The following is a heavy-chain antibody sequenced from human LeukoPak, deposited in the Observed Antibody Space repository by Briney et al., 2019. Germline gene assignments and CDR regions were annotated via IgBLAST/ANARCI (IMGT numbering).Heavy chain of an antibody. V-gene: IGHV3-30*01. CDR3: ARTITIFGAKDY. Sequence: GGSLRLSCAASGFTFSHFPIHWVRQAPGKGLEWVAVISNDGVNKYHAGSAQGRFTISRDNSKNTVYLQMNSLRAEDTAVYYCARTITIFGAKDYWGQGTLVTVSS. J-gene: IGHJ4*01. CDR1: GFTFSHFP. CDR2: ISNDGVNK. D-gene: IGHD3-3*01.